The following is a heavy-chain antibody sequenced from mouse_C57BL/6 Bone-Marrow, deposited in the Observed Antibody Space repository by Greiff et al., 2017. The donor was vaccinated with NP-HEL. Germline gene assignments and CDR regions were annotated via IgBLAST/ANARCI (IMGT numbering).Heavy chain of an antibody. V-gene: IGHV1-52*01. CDR3: ASLLNSYYAMDY. Sequence: QVQLQQSGAELVRPGSSVKLSCKASGYTFTSYWMHWVKQRPIQGLEWIGNIDPSDSETHYNQKFKDKATLTVDKSSSTAYMQLSSLTSEDSAVYYCASLLNSYYAMDYWGQGTSVTVSS. J-gene: IGHJ4*01. D-gene: IGHD1-1*01. CDR1: GYTFTSYW. CDR2: IDPSDSET.